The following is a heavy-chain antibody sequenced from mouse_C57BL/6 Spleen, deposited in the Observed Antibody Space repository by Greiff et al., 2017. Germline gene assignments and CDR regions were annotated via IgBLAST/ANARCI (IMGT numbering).Heavy chain of an antibody. CDR2: IDPEDGDT. CDR3: TPYGNHEDY. V-gene: IGHV14-1*01. CDR1: GFTITDYY. J-gene: IGHJ2*01. D-gene: IGHD2-1*01. Sequence: EVQLQQSGAELVRPGASVKLSCTASGFTITDYYMHWVKQRPEQGLEWIGRIDPEDGDTESAPKFQGKATMTADTSSNTAYLQLSSLTSEDTAVYYCTPYGNHEDYWGQGTTLTVSS.